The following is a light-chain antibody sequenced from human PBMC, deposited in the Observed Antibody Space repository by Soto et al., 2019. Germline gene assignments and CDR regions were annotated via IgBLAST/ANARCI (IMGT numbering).Light chain of an antibody. Sequence: DIQMTQSPSTLSASVGDRVTITCRASQSISDSLAWYQQKPGKAPDLLLSDVSGLERGVASRFSGSGSGTEFTLTISSMQPDDFATYYCQQYHGYSRTFGQGTKV. CDR1: QSISDS. V-gene: IGKV1-5*01. CDR3: QQYHGYSRT. J-gene: IGKJ1*01. CDR2: DVS.